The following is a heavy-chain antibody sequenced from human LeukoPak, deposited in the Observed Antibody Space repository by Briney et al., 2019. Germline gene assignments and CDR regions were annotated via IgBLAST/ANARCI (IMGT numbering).Heavy chain of an antibody. V-gene: IGHV1-18*01. CDR1: GYTFTSYG. CDR3: ASAIEMATKGGLDY. Sequence: VASVKVSCKASGYTFTSYGISWVRQAPGQGLEWMGWISAYNGNTNYAQKLQGRVTMTTDTSTSTAYMELRSLRSDDTAVYYCASAIEMATKGGLDYWGQGTLVTVSS. CDR2: ISAYNGNT. D-gene: IGHD5-24*01. J-gene: IGHJ4*02.